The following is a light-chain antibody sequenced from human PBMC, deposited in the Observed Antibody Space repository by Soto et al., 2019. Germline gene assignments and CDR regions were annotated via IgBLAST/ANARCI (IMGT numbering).Light chain of an antibody. CDR1: QTISSW. V-gene: IGKV1-5*03. Sequence: IPMPQSPSTLSGSLVCVFTVTFLASQTISSWLAWYQQKPGKAPKLLIYKASTLKSGVPSRFSGSGSGTEFTLTISSLQPDDFATYYCQQYNSYFWTFGQGTKVDIK. CDR3: QQYNSYFWT. CDR2: KAS. J-gene: IGKJ1*01.